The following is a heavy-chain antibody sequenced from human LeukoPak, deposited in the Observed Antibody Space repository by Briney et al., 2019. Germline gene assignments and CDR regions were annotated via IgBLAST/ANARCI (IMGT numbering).Heavy chain of an antibody. CDR3: ASYLRGGKLPYYFDY. J-gene: IGHJ4*02. Sequence: GESLKISCKGSGYSFTSYWIGWVRQMPGKGLEWMGIIYPGDSDTRYSPSFQGQVTISADKSISTAYLQWSSLKASDTAMYYCASYLRGGKLPYYFDYWGQGTLVTVSS. D-gene: IGHD4-23*01. CDR2: IYPGDSDT. V-gene: IGHV5-51*01. CDR1: GYSFTSYW.